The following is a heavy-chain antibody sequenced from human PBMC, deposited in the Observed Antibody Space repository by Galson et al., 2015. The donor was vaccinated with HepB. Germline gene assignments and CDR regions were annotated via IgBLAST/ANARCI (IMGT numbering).Heavy chain of an antibody. CDR2: ISGSGGST. D-gene: IGHD3-22*01. V-gene: IGHV3-23*01. J-gene: IGHJ4*02. CDR3: AKDRNNYYDSSGYYDY. CDR1: GFTFRSYA. Sequence: SLRLSCAASGFTFRSYAMSWVRQAPGKGPEWVSAISGSGGSTYYADSVKGRFTISRDNSKNTLYLQMNSLRAEDTAVYYCAKDRNNYYDSSGYYDYWGQGTLVTVSS.